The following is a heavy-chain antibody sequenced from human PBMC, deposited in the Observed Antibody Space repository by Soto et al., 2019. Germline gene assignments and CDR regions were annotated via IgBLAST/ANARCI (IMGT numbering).Heavy chain of an antibody. CDR3: ARGLWGSLKAYYFDY. J-gene: IGHJ4*02. CDR1: GFTFSSYA. Sequence: GGSLRLSCAASGFTFSSYAMHWVRQAPGKWLEWVAVISYDGSNKYYADSVKGRSTISRDNSKNTLYLQMNSLRAEDTAVYYCARGLWGSLKAYYFDYWGQGTLVNVSS. D-gene: IGHD1-26*01. CDR2: ISYDGSNK. V-gene: IGHV3-30-3*01.